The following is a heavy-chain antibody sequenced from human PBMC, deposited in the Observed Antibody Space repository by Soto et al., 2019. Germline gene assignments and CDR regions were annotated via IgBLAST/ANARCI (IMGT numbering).Heavy chain of an antibody. CDR1: GYTFTSYG. J-gene: IGHJ4*02. V-gene: IGHV1-18*01. CDR3: ARGRVEVLEWSNWFDY. CDR2: ISAYNGNT. D-gene: IGHD3-3*01. Sequence: QVQLVQSGAEVKKPGASVKVSCKASGYTFTSYGISWVRQAPGQGLDWMGWISAYNGNTNYAQKLQGRVTTTTDTSTSTAYMELRSLRSDDTAVYYCARGRVEVLEWSNWFDYWGQGTLVTVSS.